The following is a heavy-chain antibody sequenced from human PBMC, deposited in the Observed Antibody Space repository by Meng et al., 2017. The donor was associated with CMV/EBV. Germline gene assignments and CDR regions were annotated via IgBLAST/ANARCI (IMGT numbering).Heavy chain of an antibody. V-gene: IGHV4-30-4*08. CDR1: GGSISSGDYS. D-gene: IGHD1-14*01. CDR3: ARVTSRVAGAFDY. Sequence: LQVPGPGLVRPSQPLSLTCSVAGGSISSGDYSWSWIRQPPGKGLEWIGYIYYSGSTYYNPSLKSRVTISVDTSKNQFSLKLSSVTAADTAVYYCARVTSRVAGAFDYWGQGTLVTVSS. J-gene: IGHJ4*02. CDR2: IYYSGST.